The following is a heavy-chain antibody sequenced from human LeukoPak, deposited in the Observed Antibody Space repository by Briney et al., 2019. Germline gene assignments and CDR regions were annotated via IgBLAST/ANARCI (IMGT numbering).Heavy chain of an antibody. D-gene: IGHD7-27*01. V-gene: IGHV3-23*01. J-gene: IGHJ4*02. CDR1: GFTFSSYA. CDR3: ARDLAWGAFDY. Sequence: QPGGSLRLSCAASGFTFSSYAMSWVRQAPGKGLEWLSGVSPPGGGTYYADSVKGRFTISRDDSKNTLSLQMNSLRVEDTAVYYCARDLAWGAFDYWGQGTLVTVSS. CDR2: VSPPGGGT.